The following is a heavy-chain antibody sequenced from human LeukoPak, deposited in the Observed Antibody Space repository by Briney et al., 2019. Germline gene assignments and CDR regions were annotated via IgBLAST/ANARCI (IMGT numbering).Heavy chain of an antibody. D-gene: IGHD2-2*02. CDR2: ISYDGSNK. J-gene: IGHJ3*02. V-gene: IGHV3-30*18. CDR1: GFTFSSYG. CDR3: AKDIAEKLLYLVGNAFDI. Sequence: PGRSLRLSCAASGFTFSSYGMHWVRQAPGKGLEWVAVISYDGSNKYYADSVKGRFTISRDNSKNSLYLQMNSLRAEDTALYYCAKDIAEKLLYLVGNAFDIWGQGTMVTVSS.